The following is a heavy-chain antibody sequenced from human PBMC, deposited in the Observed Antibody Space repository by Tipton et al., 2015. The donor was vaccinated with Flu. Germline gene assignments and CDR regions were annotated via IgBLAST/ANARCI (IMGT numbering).Heavy chain of an antibody. J-gene: IGHJ3*02. CDR2: IYYSGST. V-gene: IGHV4-39*07. CDR3: ARDSQDVTGAFDI. Sequence: TLSLTCTVSGGSISSSSYYWGWIRQPPGKGLEWIGSIYYSGSTYYNPSLKSRVTISVDTSKNQFSLKLSSVTAADTAVYYCARDSQDVTGAFDIWGQGTMVTVSS. D-gene: IGHD2-8*02. CDR1: GGSISSSSYY.